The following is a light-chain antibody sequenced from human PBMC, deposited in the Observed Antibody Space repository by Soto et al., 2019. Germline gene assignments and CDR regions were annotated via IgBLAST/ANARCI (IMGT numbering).Light chain of an antibody. Sequence: DIQMTQSPSSLSASVGDRVTITCQASQDINNYLNWYQQKPGKAPKLLIYDASNLETGVPSRLNGSGSGTQCSCTIGSLQPAEFATDFWEQYDNLILTFGGGTKVEIK. CDR2: DAS. J-gene: IGKJ4*01. CDR1: QDINNY. V-gene: IGKV1-33*01. CDR3: EQYDNLILT.